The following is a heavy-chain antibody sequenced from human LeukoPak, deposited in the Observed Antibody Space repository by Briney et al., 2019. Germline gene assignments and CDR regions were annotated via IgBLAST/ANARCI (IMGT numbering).Heavy chain of an antibody. CDR3: ARGRGGEIYYYDSSGYSG. J-gene: IGHJ4*02. CDR2: ISGSGGST. CDR1: GFTFSSYA. Sequence: PGGSLRLSCAASGFTFSSYAMSWVRQAPGKGLEWVSAISGSGGSTYYADSVKGRFTISRDNPKNSLYLQMNSLRAEDTAVYYCARGRGGEIYYYDSSGYSGWGQGTLVTVSS. D-gene: IGHD3-22*01. V-gene: IGHV3-23*01.